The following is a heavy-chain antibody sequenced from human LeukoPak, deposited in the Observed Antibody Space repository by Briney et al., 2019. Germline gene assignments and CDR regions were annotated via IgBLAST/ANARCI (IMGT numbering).Heavy chain of an antibody. CDR2: INTNSGNP. Sequence: ASVKVSCKASGYSFTNYAMNWVRQAPGQGLEWMGYINTNSGNPTYAQGFTGRFVFSLDASVSTTYMEIYSLRADDTAVYYCARDRASGSYDYWGQGTLVTVSS. V-gene: IGHV7-4-1*01. CDR3: ARDRASGSYDY. D-gene: IGHD1-26*01. J-gene: IGHJ4*02. CDR1: GYSFTNYA.